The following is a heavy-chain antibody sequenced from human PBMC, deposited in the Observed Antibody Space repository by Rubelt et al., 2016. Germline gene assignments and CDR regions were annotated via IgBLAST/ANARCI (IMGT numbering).Heavy chain of an antibody. D-gene: IGHD2/OR15-2a*01. V-gene: IGHV3-48*03. CDR2: ITASGGAG. CDR3: VRDEYGVGGDP. J-gene: IGHJ5*02. CDR1: GFSFNIYE. Sequence: EVQLVESGGGLVQPGGSLRLSCAASGFSFNIYEMNWVRQAPGKGLEWVSYITASGGAGYYAEAVKGRFTVSRDNARNLLYLQMNNVTDDDTALYYCVRDEYGVGGDPWGQGTLVTVSS.